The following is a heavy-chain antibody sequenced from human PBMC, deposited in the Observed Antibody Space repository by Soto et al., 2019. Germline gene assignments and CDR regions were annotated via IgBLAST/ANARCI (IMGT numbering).Heavy chain of an antibody. CDR1: GGTFSSYA. D-gene: IGHD1-26*01. Sequence: SVKVSCKASGGTFSSYAISWVRQAPGQGLEWMGGIIPIFGTANYAQKFPGRVTITAGTSTSTAYMGLTSLRSEDTAVYFCASTGEAPEGDESGRGDAFDIWGQGTKVTVSS. J-gene: IGHJ3*02. CDR3: ASTGEAPEGDESGRGDAFDI. CDR2: IIPIFGTA. V-gene: IGHV1-69*06.